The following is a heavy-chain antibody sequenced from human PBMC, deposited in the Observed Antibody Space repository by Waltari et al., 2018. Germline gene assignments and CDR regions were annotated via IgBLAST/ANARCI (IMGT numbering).Heavy chain of an antibody. Sequence: QVQLQQSGPGLVKPSQILSLTCSMSGDSVSRTSAAWTWIRQSPSRGLEWLGRTYYRSKWSKDYAVSVKSRITSNPDTSKNQFSLQLNSVTPEDTAVYYCARMTTVTDDAFDIWGQGTMVTVSS. D-gene: IGHD4-17*01. CDR1: GDSVSRTSAA. J-gene: IGHJ3*02. V-gene: IGHV6-1*01. CDR3: ARMTTVTDDAFDI. CDR2: TYYRSKWSK.